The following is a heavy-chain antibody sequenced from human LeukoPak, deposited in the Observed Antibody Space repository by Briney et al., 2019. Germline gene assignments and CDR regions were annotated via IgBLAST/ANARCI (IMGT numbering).Heavy chain of an antibody. CDR3: ARGPYSYDSSGAFDI. D-gene: IGHD3-22*01. Sequence: SETLSLTCSVSDVSISSSYWSWIRQPPGKGLEWIGYIHYSGSTNYNPSLKSRVTISVDTSKNQFSLKLSSVTAADTAVYFCARGPYSYDSSGAFDIWGQGTMVTVSS. CDR1: DVSISSSY. J-gene: IGHJ3*02. V-gene: IGHV4-59*08. CDR2: IHYSGST.